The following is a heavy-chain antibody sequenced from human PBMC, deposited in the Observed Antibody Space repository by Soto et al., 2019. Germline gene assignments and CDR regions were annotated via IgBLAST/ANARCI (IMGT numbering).Heavy chain of an antibody. CDR1: GDSVTGHY. CDR2: MHYTGFS. Sequence: SETLSLTCSFSGDSVTGHYLTWIRQSPEKGLEWIGYMHYTGFSHYNPSLKSRLTISVDTSKNQFSLKLSSVTAADTAVYYCARLGTTDYYYYYMDVWGKGTTVTVSS. V-gene: IGHV4-59*08. J-gene: IGHJ6*03. CDR3: ARLGTTDYYYYYMDV. D-gene: IGHD4-17*01.